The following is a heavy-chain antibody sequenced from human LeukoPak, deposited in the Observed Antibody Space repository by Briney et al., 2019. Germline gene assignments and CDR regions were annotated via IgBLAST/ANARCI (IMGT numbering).Heavy chain of an antibody. Sequence: PSETLSLTCGVSGGSIYSHYWGWIRQPPGKGLEWIGDIYYKGNTNYNPSLKSRVTISLDKSKNHLSLTLTSVVAADTAIYYCMRRDTGWNYSDYWGQGILVTVSS. CDR1: GGSIYSHY. CDR2: IYYKGNT. CDR3: MRRDTGWNYSDY. J-gene: IGHJ4*02. D-gene: IGHD6-19*01. V-gene: IGHV4-59*08.